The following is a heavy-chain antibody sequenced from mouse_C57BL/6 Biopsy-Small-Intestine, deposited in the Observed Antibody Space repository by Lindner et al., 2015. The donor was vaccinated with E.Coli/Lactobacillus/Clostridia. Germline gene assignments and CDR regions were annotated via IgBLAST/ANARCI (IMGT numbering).Heavy chain of an antibody. J-gene: IGHJ2*01. V-gene: IGHV1-20*02. Sequence: VQLQESGPDLVKPGASVKISCKASGLSFTGYFMNWVMQSHGKSLEWIGRINPHNGDVFYNQKFKGKATLTVDKSSSTAHMELRSLASEDSAVYYCARSTLLRTDYWGQGTTLTVSS. CDR2: INPHNGDV. CDR3: ARSTLLRTDY. D-gene: IGHD1-1*01. CDR1: GLSFTGYF.